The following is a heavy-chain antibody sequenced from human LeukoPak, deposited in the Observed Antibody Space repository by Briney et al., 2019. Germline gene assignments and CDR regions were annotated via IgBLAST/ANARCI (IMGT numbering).Heavy chain of an antibody. D-gene: IGHD3-10*01. CDR1: GYTFTSYG. J-gene: IGHJ3*02. CDR3: ARGLLWFGEFNRPSFDI. CDR2: INPNSGGT. Sequence: AASVKVSCKASGYTFTSYGISWVRQAPGQGLEWMGWINPNSGGTNYAQKFQGRVTMTRDTSISTADMEMRRLGSDDTAVYYCARGLLWFGEFNRPSFDIWGQGTMVTVSS. V-gene: IGHV1-2*02.